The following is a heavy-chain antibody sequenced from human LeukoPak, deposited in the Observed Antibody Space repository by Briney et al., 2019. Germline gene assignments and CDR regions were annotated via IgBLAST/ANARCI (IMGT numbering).Heavy chain of an antibody. Sequence: GASVKVSCKASGYTFTGYYMDWVRQAPGQGLEWMGWINPNSGGTNYAQKFQGRVTMTRDTSISTAYMELSRLRSDDTAVYYCARDSADYYDSSGYSSWGQGTLVTVSS. CDR1: GYTFTGYY. CDR2: INPNSGGT. V-gene: IGHV1-2*02. D-gene: IGHD3-22*01. J-gene: IGHJ5*02. CDR3: ARDSADYYDSSGYSS.